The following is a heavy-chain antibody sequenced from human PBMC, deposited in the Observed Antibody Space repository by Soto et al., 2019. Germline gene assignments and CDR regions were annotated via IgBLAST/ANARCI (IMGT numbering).Heavy chain of an antibody. D-gene: IGHD1-1*01. V-gene: IGHV3-33*01. J-gene: IGHJ3*02. CDR3: TTDLNDMQACHM. CDR1: GFTFSIYG. Sequence: QVQLVESGGGVVQPGRSLRLSCVASGFTFSIYGMHWVRQAPGKGLEWVAMTWYDESHKYYTDSMKDRFTISRDNSKNPLYLQMNSPNGEGSAVYYGTTDLNDMQACHMWGQGTMVIISS. CDR2: TWYDESHK.